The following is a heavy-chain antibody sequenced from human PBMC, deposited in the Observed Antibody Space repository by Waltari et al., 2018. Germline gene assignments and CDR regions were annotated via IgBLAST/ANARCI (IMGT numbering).Heavy chain of an antibody. Sequence: QVQLVESGGGVVQPGRSLRLSCAASGFTFSSYGMHWVRQAPGKGREWVAVIWYDGSNKYYADSVKGRFTISRDNSKNTLYLQMNSLRAEDTAVYYCAREDYQGFDYWGQGTLVTVSS. D-gene: IGHD3-10*01. CDR3: AREDYQGFDY. CDR1: GFTFSSYG. J-gene: IGHJ4*02. V-gene: IGHV3-33*01. CDR2: IWYDGSNK.